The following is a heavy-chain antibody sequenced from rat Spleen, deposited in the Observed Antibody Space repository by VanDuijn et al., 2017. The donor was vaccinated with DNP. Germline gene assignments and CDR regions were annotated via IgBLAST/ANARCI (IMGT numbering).Heavy chain of an antibody. Sequence: EVQLVESGGGLVQPGRSLKLSCAASGFTFRNYDMHWIRQAPTKGLEWVASISYDGGSTYYRDSVKGRFTISRDNAKSTLYLQMDSLRSEETATYYCARLLTGKAYYFDYWGQGVMVTVSS. CDR2: ISYDGGST. V-gene: IGHV5-20*01. CDR1: GFTFRNYD. CDR3: ARLLTGKAYYFDY. D-gene: IGHD5-1*01. J-gene: IGHJ2*01.